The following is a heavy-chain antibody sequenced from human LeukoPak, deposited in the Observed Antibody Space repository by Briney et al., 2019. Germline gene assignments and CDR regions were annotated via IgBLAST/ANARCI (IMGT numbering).Heavy chain of an antibody. D-gene: IGHD6-19*01. CDR3: AKVSGGARIAVAGTRYAED. J-gene: IGHJ4*02. Sequence: PGGSLRLSCAASGFTFSSYAMSWVRQAPGEGLEWVSAIIGSGGSTYYADSVKGRFTISRDNSKNTLYLQMNSLRAEDTAVYYCAKVSGGARIAVAGTRYAEDWGQGTLVTVSS. V-gene: IGHV3-23*01. CDR2: IIGSGGST. CDR1: GFTFSSYA.